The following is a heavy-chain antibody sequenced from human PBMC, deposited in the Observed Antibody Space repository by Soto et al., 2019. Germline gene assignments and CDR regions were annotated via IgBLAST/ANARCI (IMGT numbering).Heavy chain of an antibody. V-gene: IGHV1-18*01. J-gene: IGHJ5*02. D-gene: IGHD3-22*01. CDR1: GYTFTSYG. CDR3: ARDTYYYDSSGPPDP. CDR2: ISAYNGNT. Sequence: GASVKVSCKASGYTFTSYGISWVRQAPGQGLEWMGWISAYNGNTNYAQKLQGRVTMTTDTSTSTAYMELRSLRSDDTAVYYCARDTYYYDSSGPPDPWGQGTLVTVSS.